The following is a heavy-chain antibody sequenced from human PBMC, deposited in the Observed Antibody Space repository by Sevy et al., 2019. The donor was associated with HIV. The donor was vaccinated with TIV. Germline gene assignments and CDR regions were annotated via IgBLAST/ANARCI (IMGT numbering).Heavy chain of an antibody. D-gene: IGHD3-16*02. V-gene: IGHV1-2*02. Sequence: APVKVSCKASKYSFSDHYIHWVRQAPGQGLEWMGWINPDNGGTNYAQKFQGRVTMTRDTSISTTYMEMSSLGSDDTAVYYCARGFPHRSYRSAVDFWGQGTLVTVSS. CDR1: KYSFSDHY. CDR2: INPDNGGT. CDR3: ARGFPHRSYRSAVDF. J-gene: IGHJ4*02.